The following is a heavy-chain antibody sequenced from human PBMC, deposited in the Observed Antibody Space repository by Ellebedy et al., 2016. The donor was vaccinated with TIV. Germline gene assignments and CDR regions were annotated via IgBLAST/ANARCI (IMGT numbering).Heavy chain of an antibody. CDR2: IYYSGST. CDR3: ARGRYSSGWYRQYFDY. V-gene: IGHV4-61*01. J-gene: IGHJ4*02. CDR1: GYSVSSGPYY. D-gene: IGHD6-19*01. Sequence: SETLSLTCTVSGYSVSSGPYYWSWIRQPPGKGLEWIGYIYYSGSTNYNPSLKSRVTISVDTSKNQFSLKLSSVTAADTAVYYCARGRYSSGWYRQYFDYWGQGTLVTVSS.